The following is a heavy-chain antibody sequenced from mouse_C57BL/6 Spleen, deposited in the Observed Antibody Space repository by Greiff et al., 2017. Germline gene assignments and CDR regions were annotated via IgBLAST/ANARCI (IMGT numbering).Heavy chain of an antibody. Sequence: QVQLQQPGAELVKPGASVKLSCKASGYTFTSYWMHWVKQRPGRGLEWIGRIDPNRGGTKYNEKFKSKATLTVDNHSSTAYMQLSSLTSEDSAVYYCARSGPSAMDYWGQGTSVTVSS. D-gene: IGHD3-1*01. CDR3: ARSGPSAMDY. J-gene: IGHJ4*01. V-gene: IGHV1-72*01. CDR1: GYTFTSYW. CDR2: IDPNRGGT.